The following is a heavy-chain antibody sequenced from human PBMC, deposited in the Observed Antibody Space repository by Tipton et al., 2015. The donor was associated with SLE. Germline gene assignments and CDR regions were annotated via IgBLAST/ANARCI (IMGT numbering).Heavy chain of an antibody. CDR1: GGSMSYHY. D-gene: IGHD6-19*01. J-gene: IGHJ4*02. CDR2: IYYTGNT. Sequence: LRLSCSVSGGSMSYHYWSWIRQPPGKGLEWIGYIYYTGNTNYNPSLKSRVTMSVDTSKSQFSLRLTSVTAADTAVYYCATELFRGYTSGWGPDYWGQGTLVTVSS. CDR3: ATELFRGYTSGWGPDY. V-gene: IGHV4-59*11.